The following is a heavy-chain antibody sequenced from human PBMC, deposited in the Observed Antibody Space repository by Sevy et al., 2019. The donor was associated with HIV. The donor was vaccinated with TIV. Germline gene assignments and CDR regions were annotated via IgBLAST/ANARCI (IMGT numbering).Heavy chain of an antibody. V-gene: IGHV3-15*01. CDR2: IKAKADGGTI. CDR3: NTDPIILLLVTNGLDV. D-gene: IGHD2-8*02. Sequence: GGSLRLSCAASGFTFSYAWMSWVRQAPGKGLEWIGRIKAKADGGTIEYAAPVKGSFTISRDVSKNTLYLQMNSLKTEDTAVYYCNTDPIILLLVTNGLDVWGQGTTVTVSS. J-gene: IGHJ6*02. CDR1: GFTFSYAW.